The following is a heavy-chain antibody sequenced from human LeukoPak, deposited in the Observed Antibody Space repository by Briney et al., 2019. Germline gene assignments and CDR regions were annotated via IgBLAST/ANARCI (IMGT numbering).Heavy chain of an antibody. CDR1: GFTFSSYG. D-gene: IGHD3-22*01. J-gene: IGHJ4*02. CDR2: ISYDGSNK. V-gene: IGHV3-30*18. CDR3: AKDLDDSSGYYYPGLDY. Sequence: GGSLRLSCAASGFTFSSYGMHWVRQAPGKGLEWVAVISYDGSNKYYADSVKGRFTISRDNSKNTLYLQMNSLRAEDTVVYYCAKDLDDSSGYYYPGLDYWGQGTLVTVSS.